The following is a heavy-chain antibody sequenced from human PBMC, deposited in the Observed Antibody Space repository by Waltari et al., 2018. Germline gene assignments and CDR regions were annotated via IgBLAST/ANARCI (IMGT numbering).Heavy chain of an antibody. J-gene: IGHJ6*03. CDR3: ARSSSSWYNYYYYMDV. CDR2: IYPGDSDT. Sequence: EVQLVQSGAEVKKPGESLKISCKGSGYSFTSYWIGWVRQMPGKGLEWMGIIYPGDSDTRYSPSFQGQVTISADKSISTAYLQWSSLKASDTAMYYCARSSSSWYNYYYYMDVWGKGTTVTVSS. V-gene: IGHV5-51*01. CDR1: GYSFTSYW. D-gene: IGHD6-13*01.